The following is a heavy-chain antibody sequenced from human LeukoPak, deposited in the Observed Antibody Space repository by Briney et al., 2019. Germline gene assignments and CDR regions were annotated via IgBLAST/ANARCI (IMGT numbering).Heavy chain of an antibody. CDR3: ARWGGATTVTTLGRFDY. CDR2: IYHSGST. J-gene: IGHJ4*02. Sequence: SETLSLTCTVSGYSISSGYYWGWIRQPPGKGLEWIGYIYHSGSTYYNPSLKSRITISVDTSKNQFSLKLSSVTAADTAVYYCARWGGATTVTTLGRFDYWGQGTLVTVSS. V-gene: IGHV4-38-2*02. CDR1: GYSISSGYY. D-gene: IGHD4-17*01.